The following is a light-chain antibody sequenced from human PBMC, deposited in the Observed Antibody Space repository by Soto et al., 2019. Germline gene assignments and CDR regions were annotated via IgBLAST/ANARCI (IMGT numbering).Light chain of an antibody. CDR1: QSASSN. V-gene: IGKV3-20*01. CDR2: GAS. Sequence: EKALTQSPVTLSLSPGERATLACRASQSASSNLACYQQRPGQAPRLLMYGASRRATVIPPRLSASGSGTAFTPTISSLEPEDSAVSYCQQYGRSPYSFAQGT. J-gene: IGKJ2*01. CDR3: QQYGRSPYS.